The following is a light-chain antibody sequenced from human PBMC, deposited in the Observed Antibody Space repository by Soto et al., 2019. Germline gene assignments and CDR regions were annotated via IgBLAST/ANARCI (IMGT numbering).Light chain of an antibody. CDR1: QSVSRNY. Sequence: EIVLTQSPATLSLSPGERATLSCRASQSVSRNYIAWYQQKPGQAPRLLISDASRRATGIPDRFGGGGSGTDFTLTISRLEPEDFAVYHCQQYGTSPPYTFGQGTKLEIK. CDR3: QQYGTSPPYT. V-gene: IGKV3-20*01. J-gene: IGKJ2*01. CDR2: DAS.